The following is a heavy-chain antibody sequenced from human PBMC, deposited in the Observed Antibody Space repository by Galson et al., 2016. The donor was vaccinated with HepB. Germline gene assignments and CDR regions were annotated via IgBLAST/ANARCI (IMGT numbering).Heavy chain of an antibody. CDR2: IYPGDSDT. D-gene: IGHD1-26*01. J-gene: IGHJ5*02. CDR3: AKMDRRELLALQP. CDR1: GYSFISYW. V-gene: IGHV5-51*01. Sequence: QSGAEVKKPGESLQISCKGSGYSFISYWIGWVRQMPGKGLEWMGIIYPGDSDTRYSPSFQGQVTISADKSTSTAYLQWSSLKASDTAMYYCAKMDRRELLALQPWSQGTLVTVSS.